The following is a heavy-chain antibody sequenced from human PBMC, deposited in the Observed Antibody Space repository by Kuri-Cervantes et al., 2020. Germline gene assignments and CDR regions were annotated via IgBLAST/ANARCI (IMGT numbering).Heavy chain of an antibody. CDR1: GGSISSYY. CDR2: IYTSGST. CDR3: ARDPGNGDYYFDY. V-gene: IGHV4-4*07. D-gene: IGHD4-17*01. Sequence: GSLRLSCTVSGGSISSYYWSWIRQPAGKGLEWIGRIYTSGSTNYNPSLKSRVTMSVDTSKNQFSLKLSSVTAADTAVYYCARDPGNGDYYFDYWGQGTLVTVSS. J-gene: IGHJ4*02.